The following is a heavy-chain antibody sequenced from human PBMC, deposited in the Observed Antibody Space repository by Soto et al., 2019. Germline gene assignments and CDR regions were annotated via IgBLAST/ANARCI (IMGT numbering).Heavy chain of an antibody. J-gene: IGHJ5*02. V-gene: IGHV3-21*01. CDR3: ARDQGVDTAMVTPWFDP. CDR2: ISSSSSYI. Sequence: KPGGSLRLSCAASGFTFSSYSMNWVRQAPGKGLEWVSSISSSSSYIYYADSVKGRFTISRDNAKNSLYLQMNSLRAEDTAVYYCARDQGVDTAMVTPWFDPWGQGTLVTVSS. CDR1: GFTFSSYS. D-gene: IGHD5-18*01.